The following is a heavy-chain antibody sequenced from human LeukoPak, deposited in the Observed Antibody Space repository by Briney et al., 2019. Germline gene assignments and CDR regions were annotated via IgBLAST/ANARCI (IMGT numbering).Heavy chain of an antibody. D-gene: IGHD3-22*01. CDR1: GGSISSGGYY. J-gene: IGHJ4*02. CDR2: IYTSGST. V-gene: IGHV4-61*02. Sequence: PSQTLSLTCTVSGGSISSGGYYWSWIRQPAGKGLEWIGRIYTSGSTNYNPSLKSRVTISVDTSKNQFSLKLSSVAAADTAVYYCARVAGPYYYDSSGPFDYWGQGSLVTVSS. CDR3: ARVAGPYYYDSSGPFDY.